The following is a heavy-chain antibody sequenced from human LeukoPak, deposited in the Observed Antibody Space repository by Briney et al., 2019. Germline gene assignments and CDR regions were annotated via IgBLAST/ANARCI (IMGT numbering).Heavy chain of an antibody. CDR3: ARSAYEYGYGHWGLDV. CDR1: GFTFTTYW. CDR2: VKGDGSHT. Sequence: PGGSLRLSCAASGFTFTTYWMDWVGQAPGKGLGWVSRVKGDGSHTDYAESVTGRFTISRDNAQNTVYLQMNSLRAEDTAVYYCARSAYEYGYGHWGLDVWGQGTTVTVSS. V-gene: IGHV3-74*01. J-gene: IGHJ6*02. D-gene: IGHD3-16*01.